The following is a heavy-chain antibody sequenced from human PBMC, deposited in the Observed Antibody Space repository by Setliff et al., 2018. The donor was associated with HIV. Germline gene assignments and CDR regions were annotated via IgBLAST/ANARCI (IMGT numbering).Heavy chain of an antibody. Sequence: PSETLSLTCTVSGGSISRYYWSWIRQPAGKRLEWIGRIYTSGTTNYNASLKSRVTMSVDMSKNQFSLKVNSLTAADTAVYYCARYSPRGYTLTGPYWGQGTLVTVSS. J-gene: IGHJ4*02. V-gene: IGHV4-4*07. CDR1: GGSISRYY. CDR2: IYTSGTT. D-gene: IGHD6-25*01. CDR3: ARYSPRGYTLTGPY.